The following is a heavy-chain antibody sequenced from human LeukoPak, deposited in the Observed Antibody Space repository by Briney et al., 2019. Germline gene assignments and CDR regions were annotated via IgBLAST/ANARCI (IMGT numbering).Heavy chain of an antibody. CDR2: INPSGGST. CDR3: ARDRRGLSYGVCYPNY. V-gene: IGHV1-46*01. J-gene: IGHJ4*02. D-gene: IGHD2-8*01. CDR1: GYTFTSYG. Sequence: ASVKVSCKASGYTFTSYGISWVRQAPGQGLEWMGIINPSGGSTSYAQKFQGRVTMTRDTSTSTVYVELSSLRSEDTAVYYCARDRRGLSYGVCYPNYWGQGTLVTVSS.